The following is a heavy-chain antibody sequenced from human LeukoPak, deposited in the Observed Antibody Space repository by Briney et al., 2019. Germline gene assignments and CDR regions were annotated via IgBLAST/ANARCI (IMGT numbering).Heavy chain of an antibody. Sequence: SETLSLTCTVSGGSISSSSYYWGWIRQPPGKGLEWIGSIYYSGSTYYNPSLKSRVTISVDTSKNQFSLKLSSVTAADTAVYYCVRVDPLGGYCSGGSCPFNYYYMDVWGKGTTVTVSS. V-gene: IGHV4-39*07. CDR2: IYYSGST. J-gene: IGHJ6*03. CDR3: VRVDPLGGYCSGGSCPFNYYYMDV. CDR1: GGSISSSSYY. D-gene: IGHD2-15*01.